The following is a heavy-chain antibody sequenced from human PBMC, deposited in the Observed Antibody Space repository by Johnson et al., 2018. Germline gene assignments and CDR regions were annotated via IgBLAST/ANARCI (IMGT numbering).Heavy chain of an antibody. CDR2: IKSKTDGGTI. Sequence: VQLVESGGGLVKPGGSLRLSCAASGFTFNNAWMSWVRQAPGKGLEWVGHIKSKTDGGTIDYAAPVKGRFTISRDDKKNTLYLQMNSLKTEDTAVYYCITAYDYFWGSYRGGFDYWGQGTLVTVSS. CDR3: ITAYDYFWGSYRGGFDY. D-gene: IGHD3-16*02. V-gene: IGHV3-15*01. J-gene: IGHJ4*02. CDR1: GFTFNNAW.